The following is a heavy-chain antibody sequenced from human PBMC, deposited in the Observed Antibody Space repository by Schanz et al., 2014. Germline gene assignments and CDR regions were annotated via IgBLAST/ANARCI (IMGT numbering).Heavy chain of an antibody. CDR3: AKELYSGSHYGWFDP. CDR1: GFTFSNYG. D-gene: IGHD1-26*01. J-gene: IGHJ5*02. Sequence: HVQLVESGGGVVRPGRSLRLSCAASGFTFSNYGMHWVRQAPGKGLEWVAVISYDGSDKFYADSVKGRFTISRDNSNHTLYLQMNSLRADDTAVYYCAKELYSGSHYGWFDPWGQGTLVTVSS. CDR2: ISYDGSDK. V-gene: IGHV3-30*18.